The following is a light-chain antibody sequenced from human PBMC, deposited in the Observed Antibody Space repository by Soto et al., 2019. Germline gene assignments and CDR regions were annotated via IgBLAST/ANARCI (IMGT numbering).Light chain of an antibody. CDR3: QQYTNWPPIT. CDR1: QSVGSN. J-gene: IGKJ5*01. V-gene: IGKV3-15*01. Sequence: EVVMRQSPATLSVSPGEGATLSCRASQSVGSNLAWFQQKPGQAPRLLIYGASTRATGVPARFSGSGSGTDFTLTISSLQSEDFAVYYCQQYTNWPPITFGQGTRLEIK. CDR2: GAS.